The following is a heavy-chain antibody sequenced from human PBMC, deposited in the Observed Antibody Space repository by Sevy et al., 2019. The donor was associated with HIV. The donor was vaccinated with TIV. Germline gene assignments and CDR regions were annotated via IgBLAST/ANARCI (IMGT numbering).Heavy chain of an antibody. Sequence: ESLKISCAASGFTFSNYNMNWVRQAPGKGLEWVSSITSSSDYIYDADSVKGRFTISRDNAKNSLYLQMNSLRAEDTAVYYCARDRRTLNYYASSGYNYYFDYWGQGTLVTVSS. V-gene: IGHV3-21*01. D-gene: IGHD3-22*01. CDR2: ITSSSDYI. CDR3: ARDRRTLNYYASSGYNYYFDY. J-gene: IGHJ4*02. CDR1: GFTFSNYN.